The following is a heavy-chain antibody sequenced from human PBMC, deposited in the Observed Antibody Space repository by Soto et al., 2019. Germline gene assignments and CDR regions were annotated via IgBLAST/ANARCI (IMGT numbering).Heavy chain of an antibody. V-gene: IGHV4-39*02. CDR2: IYYSGST. J-gene: IGHJ4*02. D-gene: IGHD6-13*01. CDR1: GGSISSSGYY. Sequence: PSETLSLTCTVSGGSISSSGYYWGWIRQPPGKGLEWIGTIYYSGSTYYNPSLKSRVTISVDTSKNPFSLKLTSVTAADTAVYYCARLDRVAAAVIFDFWGQGTLVTVSS. CDR3: ARLDRVAAAVIFDF.